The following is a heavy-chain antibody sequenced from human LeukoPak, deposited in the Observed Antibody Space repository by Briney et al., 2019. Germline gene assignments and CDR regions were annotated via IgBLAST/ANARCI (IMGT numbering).Heavy chain of an antibody. CDR2: ISAYNGNT. V-gene: IGHV1-18*01. D-gene: IGHD7-27*01. J-gene: IGHJ6*02. CDR1: GYTVTSYG. CDR3: ARSGESLYYYYGMDV. Sequence: ASVKVSGKASGYTVTSYGISWGRQAPGQGREWRGWISAYNGNTNYAQKLQGRVTMTTDTSTSTAYMELRSLRSDDTAVYYCARSGESLYYYYGMDVWGQGTTVTVSS.